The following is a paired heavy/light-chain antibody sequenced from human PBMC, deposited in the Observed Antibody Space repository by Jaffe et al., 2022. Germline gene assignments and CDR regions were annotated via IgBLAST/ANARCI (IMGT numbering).Heavy chain of an antibody. J-gene: IGHJ6*04. Sequence: QVQLQESGPGLVKPSETLSLTCTVSGDPISSNSHYWGWIRQPPGRGLEWIASMYYSGSTYYSPSLKSRVTISGDKSKNQFFLTLNSVTAADRAVYYCVRIRSYVDVWGKGTTVTVSS. CDR1: GDPISSNSHY. V-gene: IGHV4-39*01. D-gene: IGHD3-16*01. CDR2: MYYSGST. CDR3: VRIRSYVDV.
Light chain of an antibody. Sequence: DIHMTQSPSSLSASVGDRVTITCRASQDIINALAWYQQVPGKAPKLLVYAASNLQSGVPSRFSGSGSGTDFTLTISNLQPEDFATYYCQEYYSVPPSYIFGQGTKLDIK. J-gene: IGKJ2*01. CDR2: AAS. V-gene: IGKV1-NL1*01. CDR1: QDIINA. CDR3: QEYYSVPPSYI.